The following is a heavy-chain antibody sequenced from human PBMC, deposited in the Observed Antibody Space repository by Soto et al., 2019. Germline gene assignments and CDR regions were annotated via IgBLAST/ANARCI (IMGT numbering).Heavy chain of an antibody. V-gene: IGHV1-18*01. J-gene: IGHJ6*02. D-gene: IGHD6-13*01. CDR3: ARVVAAAEYGMDV. Sequence: QVQLVQSGAEVKKPGASVKVSCKASGYTFTSYGISWVRQAPGQGLEWMGWISAYNGNTNYAQKFQGRVTITADESTSTAYMELSSLRSEDTAVYYCARVVAAAEYGMDVWGQGTTVTVSS. CDR1: GYTFTSYG. CDR2: ISAYNGNT.